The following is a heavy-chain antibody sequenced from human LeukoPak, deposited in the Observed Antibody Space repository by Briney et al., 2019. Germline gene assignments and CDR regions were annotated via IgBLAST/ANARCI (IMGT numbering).Heavy chain of an antibody. J-gene: IGHJ4*02. CDR1: GGSVSGYY. Sequence: SETLSLTCVVSGGSVSGYYWGWIRQPPGRGLEWIGYVYYSGSTNYNPSFKSRITTSVDTSRNQFSLQLSSVTAADTAVYYCARIHRYCSGGACYVLDNWGQGTLVAVSS. CDR2: VYYSGST. V-gene: IGHV4-59*02. D-gene: IGHD2-15*01. CDR3: ARIHRYCSGGACYVLDN.